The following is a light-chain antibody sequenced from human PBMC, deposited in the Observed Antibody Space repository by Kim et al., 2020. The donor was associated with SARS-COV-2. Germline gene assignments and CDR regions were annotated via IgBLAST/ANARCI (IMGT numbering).Light chain of an antibody. CDR1: QSVSND. V-gene: IGKV3-15*01. CDR3: QQFHNWPPIT. CDR2: RAS. Sequence: EIVMTQSPATLSVSPGDRATLSCRASQSVSNDLAWYQQKPGQPPRLLMYRASTRATGVPARFSGSGSGTEFTLTISGLQSEDFAVYYCQQFHNWPPITFGQGKRLEIK. J-gene: IGKJ5*01.